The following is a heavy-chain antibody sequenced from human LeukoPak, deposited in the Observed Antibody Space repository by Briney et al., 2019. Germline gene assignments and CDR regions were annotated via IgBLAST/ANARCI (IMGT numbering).Heavy chain of an antibody. CDR2: ISGSGAST. CDR3: AKGHSSGYYFDAFDI. Sequence: GGSLRLSSAASGFTFSIYAMSWVRRAPGQGLQWATAISGSGASTYYADSVKGRFTISRDNSKNTLYLQVNSLRAEDTAVYYCAKGHSSGYYFDAFDIWGQGTMVTVSS. V-gene: IGHV3-23*01. CDR1: GFTFSIYA. D-gene: IGHD3-22*01. J-gene: IGHJ3*02.